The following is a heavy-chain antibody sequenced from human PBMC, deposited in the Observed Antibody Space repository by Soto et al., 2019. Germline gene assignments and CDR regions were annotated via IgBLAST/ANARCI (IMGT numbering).Heavy chain of an antibody. Sequence: EVQLVESGGVLVQRGGSLRLSCAASGFTFSSYSMNWVRQAPGKGLEWVSYISSGSSTIYYADSVKGRFTISRDNAKDSLYLQMTSLRDEDTAVYYCARVKGWAAPRFDYWGQGTLVTVSS. CDR3: ARVKGWAAPRFDY. J-gene: IGHJ4*02. D-gene: IGHD2-15*01. V-gene: IGHV3-48*02. CDR1: GFTFSSYS. CDR2: ISSGSSTI.